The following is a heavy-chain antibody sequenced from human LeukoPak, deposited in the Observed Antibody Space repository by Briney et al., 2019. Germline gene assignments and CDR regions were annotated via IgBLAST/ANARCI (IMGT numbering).Heavy chain of an antibody. D-gene: IGHD3-3*01. J-gene: IGHJ4*02. CDR2: ISSSGSTI. Sequence: PGGSLRLSCAASGFTFSDYYMSWIRQAPGKGLQWVSYISSSGSTICYADSVKGRFTISRDNSKNTLYLQMNSLRAEDTAVYYCARDGFLEWLTEASFDYWGQGTLVTVSS. CDR3: ARDGFLEWLTEASFDY. CDR1: GFTFSDYY. V-gene: IGHV3-11*04.